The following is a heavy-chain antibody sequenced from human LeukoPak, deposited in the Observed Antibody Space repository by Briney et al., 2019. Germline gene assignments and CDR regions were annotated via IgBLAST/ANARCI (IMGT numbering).Heavy chain of an antibody. CDR2: ITYGGTT. V-gene: IGHV4-34*01. J-gene: IGHJ5*02. D-gene: IGHD2-2*01. Sequence: SETLSLTCGVYGGSFGGFHWNWIRQPPGKRLEWIGEITYGGTTNYNPSLRSRVTMSVDTSMKQFSLKLTSVTAADTAVYYCVRGRYCSSATCYDWFDPWGPGTHVSVSS. CDR3: VRGRYCSSATCYDWFDP. CDR1: GGSFGGFH.